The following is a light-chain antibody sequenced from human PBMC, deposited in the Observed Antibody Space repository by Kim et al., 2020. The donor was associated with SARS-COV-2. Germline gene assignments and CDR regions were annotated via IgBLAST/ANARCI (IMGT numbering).Light chain of an antibody. Sequence: DIRMTQSPSSLSASVGDSVTITCRASQSINTYLNWYQHIPGKAPKILIYGASSLQSGVPSRFSGSGSGTEFTLTITSLQPEDFETYYCQQNYITPLTFGGGTKMEI. CDR1: QSINTY. J-gene: IGKJ4*01. CDR3: QQNYITPLT. CDR2: GAS. V-gene: IGKV1-39*01.